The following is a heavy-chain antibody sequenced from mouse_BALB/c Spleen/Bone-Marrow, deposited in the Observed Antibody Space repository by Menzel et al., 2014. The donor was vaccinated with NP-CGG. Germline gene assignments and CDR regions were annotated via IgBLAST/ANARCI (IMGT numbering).Heavy chain of an antibody. CDR3: ARRGTGTGSYYFDY. J-gene: IGHJ2*01. CDR1: GFTFSNYG. CDR2: ISSVGSYT. D-gene: IGHD4-1*01. V-gene: IGHV5-6*02. Sequence: EVKLVESGGDLVKPGGSLKLSCAASGFTFSNYGMSWVRQTPDKRLEWVATISSVGSYTYYPDSVKGRFTISRDNAKNTLFLQMSSLKSEDTAMYYCARRGTGTGSYYFDYWGQGTTPTVSS.